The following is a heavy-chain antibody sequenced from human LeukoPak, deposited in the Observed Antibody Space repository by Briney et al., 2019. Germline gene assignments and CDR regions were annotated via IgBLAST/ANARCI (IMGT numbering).Heavy chain of an antibody. Sequence: PGGSLRLSCAASGFTFSTSWMSWVRQVPGKGLEWVANIKKDGSETYYVDSVKGRFTISRDNAKNSLYLQMNSLRAEDTAVYYCARVYSSSWYDEYYFDYWGQGTLVTVSS. CDR3: ARVYSSSWYDEYYFDY. D-gene: IGHD6-13*01. J-gene: IGHJ4*02. CDR2: IKKDGSET. V-gene: IGHV3-7*04. CDR1: GFTFSTSW.